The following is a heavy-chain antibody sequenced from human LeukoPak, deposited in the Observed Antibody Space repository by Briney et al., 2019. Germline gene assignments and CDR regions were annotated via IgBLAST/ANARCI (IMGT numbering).Heavy chain of an antibody. V-gene: IGHV4-30-2*01. CDR2: IYQSGST. J-gene: IGHJ6*02. CDR1: GGSISSGGYY. D-gene: IGHD3-10*01. CDR3: ARGPGRYYYGSGRPRNYGMDV. Sequence: SQTLSLTCTVFGGSISSGGYYWSWIRQPPGMGLEWIGSIYQSGSTYYNPSLKGRVTISVDRSKNQFSLKLSSVTAADTAVYYCARGPGRYYYGSGRPRNYGMDVWGQGTTVTVSS.